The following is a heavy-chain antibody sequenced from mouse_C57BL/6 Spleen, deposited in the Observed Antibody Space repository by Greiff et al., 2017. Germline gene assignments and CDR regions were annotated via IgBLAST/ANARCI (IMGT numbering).Heavy chain of an antibody. CDR2: ISSGSSTI. Sequence: EVMLVESGGGLVKPGGSLKLSCAASGFTFSDYGMHWVRQAPEKGLEWVAYISSGSSTIYYADTVKGRFTLSRDNAKNTLFLQMTSLRSEDTAMYDCARPRGSLYDFDYWGQGTSLTVSS. CDR3: ARPRGSLYDFDY. CDR1: GFTFSDYG. D-gene: IGHD1-1*01. V-gene: IGHV5-17*01. J-gene: IGHJ2*02.